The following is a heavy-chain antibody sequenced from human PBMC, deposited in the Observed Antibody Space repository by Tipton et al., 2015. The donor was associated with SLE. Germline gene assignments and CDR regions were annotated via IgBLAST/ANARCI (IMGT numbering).Heavy chain of an antibody. Sequence: LRLSCTVSGGSISTHYWSWIRQPPGKGLEWMGHIYYSGIANYNPSLKGRVTISVDTSENRFSLKLSSLTAADTAVYYCARGYTYGSEDYYYGMDVWGQGTTVTVSS. V-gene: IGHV4-59*11. CDR2: IYYSGIA. CDR1: GGSISTHY. D-gene: IGHD5-18*01. J-gene: IGHJ6*02. CDR3: ARGYTYGSEDYYYGMDV.